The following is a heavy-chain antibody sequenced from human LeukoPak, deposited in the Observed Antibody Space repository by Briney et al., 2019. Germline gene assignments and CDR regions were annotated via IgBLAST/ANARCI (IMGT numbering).Heavy chain of an antibody. J-gene: IGHJ4*02. Sequence: ASVKVSCKASGYTFTGYYMHWVRQAPGQGLEWMGWINPNSGGTNYAQKFQGWVTMTRDTFISTAYMELSRLRSDDTAVYYCARGTDYYDTSEVFDYWGQGTLVTVSS. CDR1: GYTFTGYY. CDR3: ARGTDYYDTSEVFDY. D-gene: IGHD3-22*01. CDR2: INPNSGGT. V-gene: IGHV1-2*04.